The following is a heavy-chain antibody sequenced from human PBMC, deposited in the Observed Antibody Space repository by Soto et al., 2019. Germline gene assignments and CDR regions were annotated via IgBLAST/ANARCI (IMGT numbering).Heavy chain of an antibody. CDR1: GFTFSSYA. CDR3: ARGGSYYHYFDY. D-gene: IGHD1-26*01. CDR2: ISCDGSNK. Sequence: GSLRLSCAASGFTFSSYAMHWVRQAPGKGLEWVAVISCDGSNKYYADSVKGRFTISRDNSKNTLYLQMNSLRAEDTAVYYCARGGSYYHYFDYWGQGTLVTVSS. J-gene: IGHJ4*02. V-gene: IGHV3-30-3*01.